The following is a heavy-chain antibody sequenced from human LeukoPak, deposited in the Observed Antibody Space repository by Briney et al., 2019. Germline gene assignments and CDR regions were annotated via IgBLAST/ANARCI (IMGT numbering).Heavy chain of an antibody. V-gene: IGHV3-30*19. D-gene: IGHD3-3*01. J-gene: IGHJ3*02. Sequence: HPGGSLRLSCAASGLTFSAFGMHWVSQAPGKGLEWVTFIPYDGSDTYYAESVKGRFTISRDNTKNTLNLPMKHMRTEDTAAYYGAREALEWSPPDIWGQGTKVTVSS. CDR1: GLTFSAFG. CDR3: AREALEWSPPDI. CDR2: IPYDGSDT.